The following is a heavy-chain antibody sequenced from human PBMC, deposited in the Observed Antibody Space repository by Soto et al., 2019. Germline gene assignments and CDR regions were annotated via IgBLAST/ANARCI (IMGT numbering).Heavy chain of an antibody. D-gene: IGHD3-16*01. CDR3: ARDEGLMETTFRFDY. Sequence: GGSLRLSCAVSGFTFSSYWMAWIRQGPGKGLEWVANIKEDGSVKNYVGSVRGRFTVSRDNAKNSLYLQMNSLRAEDTAVYFCARDEGLMETTFRFDYWGQGTLVTVSS. CDR1: GFTFSSYW. CDR2: IKEDGSVK. J-gene: IGHJ4*02. V-gene: IGHV3-7*01.